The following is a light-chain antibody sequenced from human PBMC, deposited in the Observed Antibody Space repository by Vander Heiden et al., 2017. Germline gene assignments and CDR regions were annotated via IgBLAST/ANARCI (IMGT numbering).Light chain of an antibody. CDR1: KGSRND. Sequence: DIQLTQSPSSLSASVGGRVTITRRASKGSRNDVGWYQQPPGKATKRLIDAASSLQSGVPSRFSGSGSVTAFTRTSSSMQAEDVATYYFRQRNREPLTFGQGTKLEIK. CDR2: AAS. J-gene: IGKJ2*01. V-gene: IGKV1-17*01. CDR3: RQRNREPLT.